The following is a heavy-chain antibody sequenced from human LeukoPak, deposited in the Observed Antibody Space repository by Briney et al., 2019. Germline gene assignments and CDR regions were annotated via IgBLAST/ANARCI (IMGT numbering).Heavy chain of an antibody. D-gene: IGHD3/OR15-3a*01. Sequence: GGSLRLSCEASGFTFSSYGMHWVRQAPGKGLEWVAVISYDGSNKYYADSVKGRFTISRDNSKNTLYLQMNSLRAEDTAVYYCAKAAGTETYYYYYGMDVWGQGTTVTVSS. CDR1: GFTFSSYG. CDR3: AKAAGTETYYYYYGMDV. V-gene: IGHV3-30*18. J-gene: IGHJ6*02. CDR2: ISYDGSNK.